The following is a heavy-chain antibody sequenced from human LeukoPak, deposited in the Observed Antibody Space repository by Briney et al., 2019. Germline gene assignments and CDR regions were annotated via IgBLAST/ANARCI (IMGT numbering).Heavy chain of an antibody. D-gene: IGHD3-3*01. J-gene: IGHJ4*02. CDR2: IIPIFGTA. CDR3: ARVREGRFFDY. CDR1: GGTFSSYA. Sequence: SVKVSCKASGGTFSSYAISWVRQAPGQGLEWMGGIIPIFGTANYAQKFQGRVTTTADKSTSTAYMELSSLRSEDTAVYYCARVREGRFFDYWGQGTLVTVSS. V-gene: IGHV1-69*06.